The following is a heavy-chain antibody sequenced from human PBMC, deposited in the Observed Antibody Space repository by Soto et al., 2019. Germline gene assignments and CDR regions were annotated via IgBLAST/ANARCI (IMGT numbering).Heavy chain of an antibody. Sequence: GVSLRHSKASSGVMFRSHGMHGCRQAPGKEMEWVAVISYDGSNKYYADSVKGRFTISRDNSKNTLYLQMNSLRAEDTAVYYCAKVIFLVLKHYYGMYVRGQVTTV. D-gene: IGHD3-9*01. CDR2: ISYDGSNK. V-gene: IGHV3-30*18. CDR3: AKVIFLVLKHYYGMYV. CDR1: GVMFRSHG. J-gene: IGHJ6*02.